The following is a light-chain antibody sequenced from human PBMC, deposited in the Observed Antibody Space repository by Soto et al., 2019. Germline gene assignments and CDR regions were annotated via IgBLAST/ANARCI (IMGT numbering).Light chain of an antibody. CDR2: AAT. CDR1: QGVSAY. CDR3: QQSYKTPHT. V-gene: IGKV1-39*01. Sequence: DIQMTQSPSSLSASVGDRVTITCRASQGVSAYLLWYQQRQGRAPKLLIYAATNLLSGVPSRFSVSGSGTDFTLSISSPQPEDCATYYCQQSYKTPHTLGQGTKLETK. J-gene: IGKJ2*01.